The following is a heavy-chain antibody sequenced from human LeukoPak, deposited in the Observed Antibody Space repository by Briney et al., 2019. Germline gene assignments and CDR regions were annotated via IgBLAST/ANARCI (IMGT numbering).Heavy chain of an antibody. CDR3: ARGRIVVGNFDY. D-gene: IGHD2-21*01. J-gene: IGHJ4*02. CDR1: GYTFTSYD. V-gene: IGHV1-8*03. Sequence: ASVKVSCKDSGYTFTSYDINWVRQATGQGLEWMGWMNPNSGNTGYAQKVQGRVTITRNTSISTAYMELSSLRSEDTAVYYCARGRIVVGNFDYWGQGTLVTVSS. CDR2: MNPNSGNT.